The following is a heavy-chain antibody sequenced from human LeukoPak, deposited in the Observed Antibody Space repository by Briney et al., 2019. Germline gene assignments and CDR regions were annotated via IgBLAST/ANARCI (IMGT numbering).Heavy chain of an antibody. D-gene: IGHD3-9*01. CDR1: GYTFTSYY. CDR3: ARDPLRYFDFHRDAFDI. J-gene: IGHJ3*02. Sequence: ASVKVSCKASGYTFTSYYMHWVRQAPGQGLEWMGIINPSGGSTSYAQKFQGRVTMTRDTSTSTVYMELSSLRSEDTAVYYCARDPLRYFDFHRDAFDIWGQGTMVTVSS. CDR2: INPSGGST. V-gene: IGHV1-46*01.